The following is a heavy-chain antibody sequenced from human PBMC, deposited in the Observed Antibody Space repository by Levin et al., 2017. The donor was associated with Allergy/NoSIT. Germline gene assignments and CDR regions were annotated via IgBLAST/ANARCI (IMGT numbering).Heavy chain of an antibody. D-gene: IGHD6-19*01. Sequence: SQTLSLTCTVSGGSIGGYYWSWIRQPPGKGLEWIGYIYYSGGTNYSPSLKSRVTMSVDMSKNQFSLNLSSVTAADTAVYFCVRDRGTTSSGWSFEYWGQGALVTVSS. CDR2: IYYSGGT. CDR3: VRDRGTTSSGWSFEY. V-gene: IGHV4-59*01. J-gene: IGHJ4*02. CDR1: GGSIGGYY.